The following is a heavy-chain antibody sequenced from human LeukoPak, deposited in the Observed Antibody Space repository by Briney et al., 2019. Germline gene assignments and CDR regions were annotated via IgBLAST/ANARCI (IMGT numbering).Heavy chain of an antibody. D-gene: IGHD3-16*01. CDR3: ARGEFYYDL. V-gene: IGHV1-18*04. CDR2: ISTFNGYT. Sequence: ASVKVSCKPSGYIFTSNSISWVRQAPGQGLEWMGWISTFNGYTNYAKNLQGRVTMTRDTSTRTGYMEMRNMRSDDTAVYYCARGEFYYDLWGQGTLVTVSS. J-gene: IGHJ4*02. CDR1: GYIFTSNS.